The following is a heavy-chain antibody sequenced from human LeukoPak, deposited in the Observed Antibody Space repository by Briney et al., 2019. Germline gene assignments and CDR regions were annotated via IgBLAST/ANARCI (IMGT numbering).Heavy chain of an antibody. CDR1: GYTFTGYY. CDR3: ARGGGMEQQLAHQH. CDR2: IKPNSGGT. D-gene: IGHD6-13*01. J-gene: IGHJ1*01. Sequence: ASVKVSCKAHGYTFTGYYMHWMRQAPGQGPEWMGWIKPNSGGTNYAQKFQGRITLTRDSSIDTAYMELDRLISDDTAIYYCARGGGMEQQLAHQHWGQGTLVTVSS. V-gene: IGHV1-2*02.